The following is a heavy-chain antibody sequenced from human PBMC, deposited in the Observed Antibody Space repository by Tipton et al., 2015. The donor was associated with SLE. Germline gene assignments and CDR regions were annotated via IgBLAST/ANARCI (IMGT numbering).Heavy chain of an antibody. Sequence: SLRLSCAASGFTFNNYAMHWARQAPGKGLEWVAVIWYDGSNKYYADSVKGRFTISRDNSKNTLYLQMNSLRAEDTAVYYCARERYCSGGSCFDYWGQGTLVTVAS. J-gene: IGHJ4*02. D-gene: IGHD2-15*01. CDR3: ARERYCSGGSCFDY. V-gene: IGHV3-30*04. CDR2: IWYDGSNK. CDR1: GFTFNNYA.